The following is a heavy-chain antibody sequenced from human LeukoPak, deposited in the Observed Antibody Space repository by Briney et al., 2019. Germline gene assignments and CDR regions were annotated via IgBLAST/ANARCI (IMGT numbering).Heavy chain of an antibody. D-gene: IGHD6-13*01. CDR2: IRYDGSNK. V-gene: IGHV3-30*02. Sequence: PGGSLRLSCAASGFTFSSYGMHWVRQAPGKGLEWVAFIRYDGSNKYYADSVKGRFTISRDNSKNTLYLQMNSLRAEDTAVYYCAKDTGFSARQQLVMGLNNWFDPWGQGTLVTVSS. CDR1: GFTFSSYG. J-gene: IGHJ5*02. CDR3: AKDTGFSARQQLVMGLNNWFDP.